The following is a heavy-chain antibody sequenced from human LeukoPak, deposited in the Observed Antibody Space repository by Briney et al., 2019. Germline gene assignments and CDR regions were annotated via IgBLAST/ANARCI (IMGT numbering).Heavy chain of an antibody. J-gene: IGHJ4*02. CDR3: ARNDYGDYEVDY. Sequence: SETLSLTCTVSGGSITSYYWNWIRQPPGKGLEWIGRIYYDGSIIYNPSLKSRVTISVDTSKKQVSLNLSSVTAADTAVYYCARNDYGDYEVDYWGQGTLVTVSS. V-gene: IGHV4-59*01. CDR2: IYYDGSI. D-gene: IGHD4-17*01. CDR1: GGSITSYY.